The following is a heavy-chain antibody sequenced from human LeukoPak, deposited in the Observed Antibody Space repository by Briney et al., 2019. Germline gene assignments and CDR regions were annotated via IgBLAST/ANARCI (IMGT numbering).Heavy chain of an antibody. V-gene: IGHV4-38-2*01. J-gene: IGHJ5*02. CDR3: ARNNSGSGWFDP. Sequence: GSLRLSCAASGFTFSSYAMSWVRQAPGKGLEWIGSVYHSGSTYYNASLKSRITISVDTSKNQFSPKLSSVTAADTAVYYCARNNSGSGWFDPWGQGTLVTVSS. D-gene: IGHD6-19*01. CDR2: VYHSGST. CDR1: GFTFSSYA.